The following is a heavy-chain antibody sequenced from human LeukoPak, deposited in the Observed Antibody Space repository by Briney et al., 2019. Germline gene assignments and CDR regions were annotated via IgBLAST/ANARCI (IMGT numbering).Heavy chain of an antibody. CDR2: IYSGGST. J-gene: IGHJ6*03. Sequence: GGSLRLSCAASGFTVSSNYMSWVRQAPGKGLEWGSVIYSGGSTYYPDSVKGRFTISRDNSKNTLYLQMNSLRAEDTAVYYCARCAVTTGYYYYMDVWGKGTTVTVSS. CDR3: ARCAVTTGYYYYMDV. D-gene: IGHD4-17*01. V-gene: IGHV3-53*01. CDR1: GFTVSSNY.